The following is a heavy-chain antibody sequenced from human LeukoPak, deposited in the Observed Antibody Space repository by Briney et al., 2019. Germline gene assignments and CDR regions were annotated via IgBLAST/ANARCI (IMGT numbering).Heavy chain of an antibody. V-gene: IGHV3-23*01. CDR1: GFTFSSYA. CDR3: ARVVSGKYYYYYYMDV. CDR2: ISGSGGST. Sequence: GGSLRLSCAASGFTFSSYAMSWVRQAPGKGLEWVSAISGSGGSTSYADSVKGRFTISRDNAKNSLYLQMNSLRAEDTAVYYCARVVSGKYYYYYYMDVWGKGTTVTISS. J-gene: IGHJ6*03. D-gene: IGHD2-2*01.